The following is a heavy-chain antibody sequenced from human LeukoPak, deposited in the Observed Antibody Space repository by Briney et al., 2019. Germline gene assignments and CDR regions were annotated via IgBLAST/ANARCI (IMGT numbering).Heavy chain of an antibody. CDR2: IRQDGSKK. D-gene: IGHD1-26*01. J-gene: IGHJ4*02. V-gene: IGHV3-7*01. CDR3: ARDEPSGSVVDY. CDR1: GFTFSTYW. Sequence: PGGSLRLSCAAPGFTFSTYWMSWVRQAPGKGLEWVANIRQDGSKKFYGDFVKGRFTISRDNAKNTLFLQMNSLTAEDTAVYYCARDEPSGSVVDYWGQGALVTVSS.